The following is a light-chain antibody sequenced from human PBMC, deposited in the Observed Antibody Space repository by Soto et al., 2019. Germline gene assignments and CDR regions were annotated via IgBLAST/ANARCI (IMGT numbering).Light chain of an antibody. V-gene: IGKV3-11*01. CDR2: DAS. CDR1: QSVSSY. J-gene: IGKJ4*01. Sequence: EIVLTQSPATLSLSPGERATLSCRASQSVSSYLAWYQQKPGQAPRLLIYDASNRATGIPARFSGSGSGTDFTLTIRSQEPEDFAVYYCQQRSNWPFTFGGGTKVEIK. CDR3: QQRSNWPFT.